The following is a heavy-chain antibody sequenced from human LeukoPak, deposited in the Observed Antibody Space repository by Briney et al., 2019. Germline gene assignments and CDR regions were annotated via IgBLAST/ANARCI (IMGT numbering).Heavy chain of an antibody. Sequence: VASVKVSCKASGYTFTSYGISWVRQAPGQGLEWMGWISAYNGNTNYAQKLQGRVTMTTDTSTSTAYMELRSLRSDDTAVYYCARWAGIVVVPAATIAGGYYYGMDVWGQGTTVTVSS. V-gene: IGHV1-18*01. CDR1: GYTFTSYG. CDR3: ARWAGIVVVPAATIAGGYYYGMDV. D-gene: IGHD2-2*01. CDR2: ISAYNGNT. J-gene: IGHJ6*02.